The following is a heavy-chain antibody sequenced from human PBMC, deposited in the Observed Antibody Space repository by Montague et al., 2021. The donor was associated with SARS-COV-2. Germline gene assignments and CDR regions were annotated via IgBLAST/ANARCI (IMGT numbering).Heavy chain of an antibody. V-gene: IGHV4-39*01. J-gene: IGHJ4*02. Sequence: SETLSLTCTVSGSSISSETHYWGWIRQPPGKGLEWIGSIFYSGSTYYNSSLKSRVSISVDTSENQFSLRLRSVTAADTAVYYCASQPIPVTGSGEFDYWGPGTLVTVSS. CDR3: ASQPIPVTGSGEFDY. CDR1: GSSISSETHY. D-gene: IGHD6-19*01. CDR2: IFYSGST.